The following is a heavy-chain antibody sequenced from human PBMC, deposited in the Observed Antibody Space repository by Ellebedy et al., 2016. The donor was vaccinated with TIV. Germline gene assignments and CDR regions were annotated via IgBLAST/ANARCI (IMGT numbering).Heavy chain of an antibody. CDR2: IYPGDSYT. J-gene: IGHJ4*02. CDR3: ARHMNTAMTNDH. D-gene: IGHD5-18*01. Sequence: GESLKISCKGSGYSFTTYWLGWVRQMSGKGLEWMGIIYPGDSYTRYSPSFQGQVTISADKSISTAYLQWRSLKASDTAMYYCARHMNTAMTNDHWGQGTLVTVSS. CDR1: GYSFTTYW. V-gene: IGHV5-51*01.